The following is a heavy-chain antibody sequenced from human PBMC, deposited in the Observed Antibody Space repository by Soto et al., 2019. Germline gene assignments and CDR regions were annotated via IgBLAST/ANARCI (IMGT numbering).Heavy chain of an antibody. CDR1: GYTFTSYA. D-gene: IGHD4-4*01. V-gene: IGHV1-3*05. CDR2: INAGNGNT. CDR3: ASTMTTALPGYYYYGMDV. J-gene: IGHJ6*02. Sequence: QVQLVQSGAEEKKPGASVKVSCKASGYTFTSYAMHWVRQAPGQRLEWMGWINAGNGNTKYSQKFQGRVTITRDTPASTAYMELSSLRSEDTAVYYCASTMTTALPGYYYYGMDVWGQGTTVTVSS.